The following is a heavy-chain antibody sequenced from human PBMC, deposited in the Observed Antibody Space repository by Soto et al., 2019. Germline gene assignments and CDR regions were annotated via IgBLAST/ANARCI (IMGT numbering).Heavy chain of an antibody. CDR1: GFTFSSYA. D-gene: IGHD3-22*01. V-gene: IGHV3-23*04. J-gene: IGHJ4*02. CDR2: ISGSGGST. CDR3: ARDPAGGSGYYYLCDY. Sequence: EVQLVESGGGLVQPGGSLRLSCAATGFTFSSYAMSWVRQAPGKGREWVSAISGSGGSTYYADSVKGRFTISRDNSKNTLSLQMNRVRAEDTAVDYCARDPAGGSGYYYLCDYWGQGTLVTVSS.